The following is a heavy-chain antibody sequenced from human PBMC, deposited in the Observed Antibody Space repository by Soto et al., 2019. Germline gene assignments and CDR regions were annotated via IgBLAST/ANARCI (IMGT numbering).Heavy chain of an antibody. J-gene: IGHJ4*02. V-gene: IGHV3-30*18. CDR1: GFSFSSYG. D-gene: IGHD4-17*01. CDR3: AKGPDYGDYEWVY. Sequence: PGGSLRLSCAASGFSFSSYGMHWVRQAPGKGLEWVAVISYDGSNKYYADSVKGRFTISRDNSKNTLYLQMNSLRAEDTAVYYCAKGPDYGDYEWVYWGQGTLVTVSS. CDR2: ISYDGSNK.